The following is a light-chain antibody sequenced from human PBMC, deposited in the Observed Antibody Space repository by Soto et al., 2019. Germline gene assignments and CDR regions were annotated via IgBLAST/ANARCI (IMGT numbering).Light chain of an antibody. Sequence: QSALTQPRSVSGSPGQSVTISCTGISNNYASCYQHHPGKVPKVIVYDVTLRPSGVSDRFSGSRSGNTASLAISGLRAEDEADYYCCSYSGTYTEVVFGGGTKVTVL. V-gene: IGLV2-11*01. CDR3: CSYSGTYTEVV. CDR1: SNNY. J-gene: IGLJ2*01. CDR2: DVT.